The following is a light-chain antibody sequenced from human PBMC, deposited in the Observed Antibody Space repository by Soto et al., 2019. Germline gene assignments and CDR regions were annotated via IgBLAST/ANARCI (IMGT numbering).Light chain of an antibody. Sequence: QSVLTQPPSVSGAPGQRVTFSCTGSTSNIGAGYDVHWYQQLPGTSPKLLIFGNSNRPSGVPDRFSASRSGSSASLAITGLQAEDEADYYCQSYDSSLSGSYVFGSGTKVTVL. J-gene: IGLJ1*01. CDR1: TSNIGAGYD. CDR2: GNS. V-gene: IGLV1-40*01. CDR3: QSYDSSLSGSYV.